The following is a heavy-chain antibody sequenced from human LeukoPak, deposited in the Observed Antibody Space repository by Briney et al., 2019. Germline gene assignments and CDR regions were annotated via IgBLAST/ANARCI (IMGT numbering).Heavy chain of an antibody. D-gene: IGHD6-19*01. J-gene: IGHJ3*02. V-gene: IGHV3-21*01. CDR3: ARDAVQGAVAGSDAFDI. CDR2: ISSSSSYI. Sequence: GGSPRLSCAASGFTFSSYSMNWVRQAPGKGLEWVSSISSSSSYIYYADSVKGRFTISRDNAKNSLYLQMNSLRAEDTAVYYCARDAVQGAVAGSDAFDIWGQGTMVTVSS. CDR1: GFTFSSYS.